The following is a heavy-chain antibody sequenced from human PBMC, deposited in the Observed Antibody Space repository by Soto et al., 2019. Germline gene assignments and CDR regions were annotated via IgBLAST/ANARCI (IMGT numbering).Heavy chain of an antibody. CDR2: INPNSGGT. J-gene: IGHJ3*02. Sequence: GASVKVSCKASGYTFTGYYMHWVRQAPGQGLEWMGWINPNSGGTNYAQKFQGWVTMTRDTSISTAYMELSRLRSDDTAVYYCARGYCSGGSCYYSASGAFDIWGQATMVTVSS. V-gene: IGHV1-2*04. CDR3: ARGYCSGGSCYYSASGAFDI. CDR1: GYTFTGYY. D-gene: IGHD2-15*01.